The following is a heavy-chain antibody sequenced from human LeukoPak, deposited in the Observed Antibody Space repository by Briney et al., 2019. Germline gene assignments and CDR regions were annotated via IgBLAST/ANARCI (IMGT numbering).Heavy chain of an antibody. Sequence: ASVKVSCKASGYTFTSYDINWVRQATGQGLEWMGWMNPNSGNTGYAQKFQGRVTITRNTSISTAYMELSSLRSEDTAVYYCARDEYYYDSSGYPPFDYWGQGTLVTVSS. V-gene: IGHV1-8*03. CDR3: ARDEYYYDSSGYPPFDY. CDR2: MNPNSGNT. CDR1: GYTFTSYD. D-gene: IGHD3-22*01. J-gene: IGHJ4*02.